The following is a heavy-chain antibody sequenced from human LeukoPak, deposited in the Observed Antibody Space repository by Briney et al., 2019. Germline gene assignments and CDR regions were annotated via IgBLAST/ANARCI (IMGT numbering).Heavy chain of an antibody. Sequence: GGSLRLSCAASGFTFSSYEMNWVRQAPGKGPEWVSYISSSGSTIYYAASVKGRFTISRDNAKNSLYMQMNSLRAEDTAVYYCARYSLQQLPPAYFDYWGQGTLVTVSS. CDR3: ARYSLQQLPPAYFDY. J-gene: IGHJ4*02. CDR1: GFTFSSYE. V-gene: IGHV3-48*03. D-gene: IGHD6-13*01. CDR2: ISSSGSTI.